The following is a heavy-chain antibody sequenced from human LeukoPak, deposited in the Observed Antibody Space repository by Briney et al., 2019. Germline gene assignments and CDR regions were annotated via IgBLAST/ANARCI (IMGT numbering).Heavy chain of an antibody. CDR3: ARGAPKDYYDSSGYYPTIYYYYMDV. Sequence: AGGSLRLSCAASGFTFSSYSMNWVRQAPGKGLEWVSSISSSSYIYYADSVKGRFTISRDNAKNSLYLQMNSLRAEDTAVYYCARGAPKDYYDSSGYYPTIYYYYMDVWGKGTTVTVSS. J-gene: IGHJ6*03. CDR1: GFTFSSYS. V-gene: IGHV3-21*01. D-gene: IGHD3-22*01. CDR2: ISSSSYI.